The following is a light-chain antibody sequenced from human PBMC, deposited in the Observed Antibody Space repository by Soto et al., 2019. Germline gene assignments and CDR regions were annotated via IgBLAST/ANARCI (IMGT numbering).Light chain of an antibody. Sequence: EIEWTQSPGTLSLSPGQRATLSCRASQSVSSSYLAWYQQKPGQAPRLLIYGASSRATGIPDRFSGSGSGTDFTLTISRREPEDFAVYDCQQAGSSPQTFGQGTKVEIK. CDR3: QQAGSSPQT. CDR1: QSVSSSY. J-gene: IGKJ1*01. CDR2: GAS. V-gene: IGKV3-20*01.